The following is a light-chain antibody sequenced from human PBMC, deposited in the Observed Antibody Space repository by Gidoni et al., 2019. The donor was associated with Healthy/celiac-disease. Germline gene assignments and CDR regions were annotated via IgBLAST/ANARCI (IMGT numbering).Light chain of an antibody. Sequence: QSVLTQPPSVSGAPGQGVTISCTGSTSNIGAGYDVNWYQHLPGSAPKLLIYGNFNRPSGVPDRFSGSKSGSSASLAITGLQAEDEADYYCQSYDSSLSGSVFGGGTKLTVL. V-gene: IGLV1-40*01. J-gene: IGLJ3*02. CDR1: TSNIGAGYD. CDR3: QSYDSSLSGSV. CDR2: GNF.